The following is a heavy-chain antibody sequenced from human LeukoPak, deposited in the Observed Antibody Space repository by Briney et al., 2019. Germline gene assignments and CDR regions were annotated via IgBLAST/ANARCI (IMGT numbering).Heavy chain of an antibody. CDR3: ARVYEGATNVRVAFDI. V-gene: IGHV1-2*02. Sequence: ASVKVSCKAAVITFIACYSHWVRQAPGQGLEWMGWINPNTGDTRYSQKFQGGVTMTRDTSITTAYMELNRLSYDDTAVYYCARVYEGATNVRVAFDIWGQGTMVTVSS. D-gene: IGHD1-26*01. J-gene: IGHJ3*02. CDR2: INPNTGDT. CDR1: VITFIACY.